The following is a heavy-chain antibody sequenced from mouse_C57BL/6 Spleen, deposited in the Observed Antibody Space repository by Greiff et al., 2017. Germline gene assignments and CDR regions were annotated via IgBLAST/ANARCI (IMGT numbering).Heavy chain of an antibody. CDR3: ARGVTVVATNWYFDV. CDR2: LDPSDSYT. J-gene: IGHJ1*03. V-gene: IGHV1-69*01. D-gene: IGHD1-1*01. CDR1: GYTFTSYW. Sequence: QVQLKQPGAELVMPGASVKLSCKASGYTFTSYWMHWVKQRPGQGLEWIGELDPSDSYTNYTQKFKGKSTLTVDKSSSTAYMQLSSLTSEDSAVYYCARGVTVVATNWYFDVWGTGTTVTVSS.